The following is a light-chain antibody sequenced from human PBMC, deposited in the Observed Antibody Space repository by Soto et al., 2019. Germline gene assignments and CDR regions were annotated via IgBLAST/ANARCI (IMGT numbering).Light chain of an antibody. Sequence: DIHMTQSPSTLSASVGDRVTITCRASQIISSWLAWYQQKPGKAPKVLIYKASSLEGGVPLRFSGSGFGTEFTLTINSLQPDDFATYYCQQHDSYPLTFGGGTKVDIK. J-gene: IGKJ4*01. CDR1: QIISSW. CDR2: KAS. CDR3: QQHDSYPLT. V-gene: IGKV1-5*03.